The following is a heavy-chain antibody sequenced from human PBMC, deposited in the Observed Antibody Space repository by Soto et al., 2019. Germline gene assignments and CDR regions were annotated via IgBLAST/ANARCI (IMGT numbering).Heavy chain of an antibody. V-gene: IGHV4-30-4*01. Sequence: PSETLSLTCTVSGGSISSGDYYWSWIRQPPGKGLEWIGYIYYSGSTYYNPSLKSRVTISVDTSKNQFSLKLSSVTAADTAVYYCAKVSGSYYDPFDYWGQGTLVTVSS. J-gene: IGHJ4*02. CDR3: AKVSGSYYDPFDY. D-gene: IGHD1-26*01. CDR2: IYYSGST. CDR1: GGSISSGDYY.